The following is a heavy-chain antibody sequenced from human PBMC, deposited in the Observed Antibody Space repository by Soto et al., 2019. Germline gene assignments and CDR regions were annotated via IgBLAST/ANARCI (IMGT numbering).Heavy chain of an antibody. J-gene: IGHJ4*02. Sequence: PGGSLGPSVQAPNFPLSGNSSSWFRRAPGKGLSWWSAFSGMGVTKYYADSVKGRFTISRDNSKDTLYLQMNSLRAEDTAVYYCAKSSSWYDLSSYWGQGTLVNVS. D-gene: IGHD6-13*01. CDR1: NFPLSGNS. CDR2: FSGMGVTK. CDR3: AKSSSWYDLSSY. V-gene: IGHV3-23*01.